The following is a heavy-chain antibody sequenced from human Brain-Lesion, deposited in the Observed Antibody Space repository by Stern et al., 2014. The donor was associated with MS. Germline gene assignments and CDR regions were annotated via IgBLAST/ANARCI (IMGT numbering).Heavy chain of an antibody. V-gene: IGHV4-39*01. CDR1: GGSVSSTSYA. Sequence: QVQLQQSGPGLVKPSETLSLTCTVAGGSVSSTSYAWAWIRQPPGKGLEWIGNIYYSGNTYYSPSLKSRLTISLDTSKHQFSLQLRSVTAADTAVYYCAGEEDIRYCSGGSCTGNWFDPWGQGTLVTVSS. D-gene: IGHD2-15*01. J-gene: IGHJ5*02. CDR2: IYYSGNT. CDR3: AGEEDIRYCSGGSCTGNWFDP.